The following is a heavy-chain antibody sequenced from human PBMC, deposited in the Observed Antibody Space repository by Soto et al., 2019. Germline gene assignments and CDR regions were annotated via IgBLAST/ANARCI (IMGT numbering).Heavy chain of an antibody. Sequence: GGSLRLSCAASGFTFSSYSMNWVRQAPGKGLEWVSYISSSSSTIYYADSVKGRFTISRDNAKNSLYLQMNSLRAEDTAVYYCARKYLDWLSPYSDYNWFDPWGQGTLVTVSS. J-gene: IGHJ5*02. V-gene: IGHV3-48*01. CDR3: ARKYLDWLSPYSDYNWFDP. CDR1: GFTFSSYS. D-gene: IGHD3-9*01. CDR2: ISSSSSTI.